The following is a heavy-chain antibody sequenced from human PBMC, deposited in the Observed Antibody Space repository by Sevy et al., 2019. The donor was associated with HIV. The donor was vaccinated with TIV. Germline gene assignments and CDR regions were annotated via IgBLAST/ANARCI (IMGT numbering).Heavy chain of an antibody. CDR3: ARDPRGYSYGYYFDY. D-gene: IGHD5-18*01. V-gene: IGHV3-30-3*01. J-gene: IGHJ4*02. CDR1: GFTFSRYA. Sequence: GGSLRLSSAASGFTFSRYAMHWVRQAPGKGLEWVAVISYDGSNKYYADSVKGRFTISRDNSKNTLYLQMNSLRAEDTAVYYCARDPRGYSYGYYFDYWGQGTLVTVSS. CDR2: ISYDGSNK.